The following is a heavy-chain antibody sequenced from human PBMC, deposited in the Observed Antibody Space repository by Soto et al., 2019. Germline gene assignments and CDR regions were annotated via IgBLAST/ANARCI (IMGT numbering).Heavy chain of an antibody. Sequence: QVQLQESGPGLVKPSQTLSLTCTVSGASITSGDYFWGWIRQPPGKGLEWIGYHHYTGSTYYSPSLKSRFTISVDTSKNQCSLKVNSVTAADTAVYYCSRVPLYNIVRAFDIWVQGTVVIVSS. CDR3: SRVPLYNIVRAFDI. J-gene: IGHJ3*02. CDR2: HHYTGST. CDR1: GASITSGDYF. V-gene: IGHV4-30-4*01. D-gene: IGHD2-2*02.